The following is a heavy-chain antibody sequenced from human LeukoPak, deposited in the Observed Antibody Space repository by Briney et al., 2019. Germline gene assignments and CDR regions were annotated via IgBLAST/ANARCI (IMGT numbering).Heavy chain of an antibody. CDR2: LYSGGST. V-gene: IGHV3-66*02. CDR3: ARGPYTSGWWDYFDY. D-gene: IGHD6-19*01. J-gene: IGHJ4*02. Sequence: GGSLRLSCAASGFTFSDYYMSWVRQAPGKGLEWVSVLYSGGSTYYADSVKGRFTISRDDSKNTLYLQMNSLRDEDTAVYYCARGPYTSGWWDYFDYWGQGSLVTVSS. CDR1: GFTFSDYY.